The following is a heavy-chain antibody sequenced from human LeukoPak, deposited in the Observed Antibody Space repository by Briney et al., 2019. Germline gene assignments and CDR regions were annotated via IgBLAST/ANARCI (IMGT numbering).Heavy chain of an antibody. D-gene: IGHD1-26*01. Sequence: ASVKVSCKASGYTFTGYYMHWVRQAPGQGLEWMGWINPNSGGTNYAQKFQGWVTMTRDTSISTAYMELSRLRSDDTAVYYCARGLFRREVGAFDIWGQGTMVTVSS. CDR2: INPNSGGT. J-gene: IGHJ3*02. CDR3: ARGLFRREVGAFDI. V-gene: IGHV1-2*04. CDR1: GYTFTGYY.